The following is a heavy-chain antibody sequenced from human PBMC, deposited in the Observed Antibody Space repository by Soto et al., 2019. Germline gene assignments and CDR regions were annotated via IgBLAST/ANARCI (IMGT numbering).Heavy chain of an antibody. CDR3: AKGASGDCSNGVCYTYY. J-gene: IGHJ4*02. CDR1: GFTFSSYA. CDR2: ISGSGGST. V-gene: IGHV3-23*01. D-gene: IGHD2-8*01. Sequence: EVQLLESGGGLVQPGGSLRLSCAASGFTFSSYAMSWVRQAPGKGLEWVSAISGSGGSTYYADSVKGRFTISRDNSKNTLYLQMKSLRAEDTGVDYCAKGASGDCSNGVCYTYYWGQGTLVTVSS.